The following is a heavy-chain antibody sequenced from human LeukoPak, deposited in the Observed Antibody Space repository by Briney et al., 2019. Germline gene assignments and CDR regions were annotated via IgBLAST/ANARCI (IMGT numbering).Heavy chain of an antibody. V-gene: IGHV4-30-4*08. CDR1: GGSISSGDYY. CDR3: ARTYYYDSSGYLELDY. Sequence: SETLSLTCTVSGGSISSGDYYWSWMRQPPGKGLEWIGYIYYSGSTYYNPSLKSRVTISVDTSKNQFSLKLSSVTAADTAVYYCARTYYYDSSGYLELDYWGQGTLVTVSS. CDR2: IYYSGST. J-gene: IGHJ4*02. D-gene: IGHD3-22*01.